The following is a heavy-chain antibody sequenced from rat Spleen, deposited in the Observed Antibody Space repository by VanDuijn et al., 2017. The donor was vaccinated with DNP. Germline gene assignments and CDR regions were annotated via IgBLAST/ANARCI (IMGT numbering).Heavy chain of an antibody. Sequence: EVRLVESGGGLVQPGMSLTLSCAASGFTFSDYYMAWVRPAPTKGLEWVAYTNYAGGSTYNGDSVKGRFTISRDNAKSTLYLQINSLRSEDMATYYCARHVLPLRVWDYWGQGVMVTVSS. CDR3: ARHVLPLRVWDY. D-gene: IGHD1-4*01. CDR2: TNYAGGST. CDR1: GFTFSDYY. V-gene: IGHV5-22*01. J-gene: IGHJ2*01.